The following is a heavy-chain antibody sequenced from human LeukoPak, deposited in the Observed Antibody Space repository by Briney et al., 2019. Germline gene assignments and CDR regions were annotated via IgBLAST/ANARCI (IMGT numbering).Heavy chain of an antibody. Sequence: GGSLRLSCAASGFTFSSYAMNWVRQAPGKGLEWVSYITADGTNTYYADSVKGRFTVSRDNAKNSLYLQMNSLRGDDTATYFCAREVEWELPDHWGQGTLVTVSS. D-gene: IGHD1-26*01. V-gene: IGHV3-48*03. CDR2: ITADGTNT. J-gene: IGHJ5*02. CDR3: AREVEWELPDH. CDR1: GFTFSSYA.